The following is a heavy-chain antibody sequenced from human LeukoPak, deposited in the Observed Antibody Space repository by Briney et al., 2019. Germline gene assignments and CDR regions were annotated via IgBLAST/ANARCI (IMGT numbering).Heavy chain of an antibody. CDR2: IYGRGETT. Sequence: PGGSLRFSCAASGFTFSSNAMNWVRQAPGKGLEWVAAIYGRGETTYYADLVKGRFTISRENSKNTLYLQMNSLRAEDTAVYYCAKTAMIKVIINTYPKGLNYGGQGTLVTVSS. V-gene: IGHV3-23*01. CDR1: GFTFSSNA. CDR3: AKTAMIKVIINTYPKGLNY. J-gene: IGHJ4*02. D-gene: IGHD3-10*01.